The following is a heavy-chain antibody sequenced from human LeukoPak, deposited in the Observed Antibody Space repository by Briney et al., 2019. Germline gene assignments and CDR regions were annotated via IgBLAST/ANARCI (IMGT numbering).Heavy chain of an antibody. V-gene: IGHV4-31*01. CDR1: GGSLSSVDSY. Sequence: PQTLSLTCTLSGGSLSSVDSYWSWTRHQPGKGLEWIGYIYNSGSTHNNPSLKTPLTISAAPSQTQFSLKPSALTATPTAIYFCARHEGYSYGFAYWGQGTLVTVSS. J-gene: IGHJ4*02. CDR3: ARHEGYSYGFAY. D-gene: IGHD5-18*01. CDR2: IYNSGST.